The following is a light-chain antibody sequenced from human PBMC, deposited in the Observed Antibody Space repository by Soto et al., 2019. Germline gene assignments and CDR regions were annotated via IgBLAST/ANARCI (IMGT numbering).Light chain of an antibody. V-gene: IGKV1-27*01. CDR3: QKNSSVIT. J-gene: IGKJ5*01. Sequence: DIQMTQSPSSLSASVGDRVTITCRASQGVSNFLAWYQQKPGKVPKLLISAASTLQSGVPSRFSGSGSGTDFTLTIPSLQPEAVATYYCQKNSSVITFGQGTRLEIK. CDR1: QGVSNF. CDR2: AAS.